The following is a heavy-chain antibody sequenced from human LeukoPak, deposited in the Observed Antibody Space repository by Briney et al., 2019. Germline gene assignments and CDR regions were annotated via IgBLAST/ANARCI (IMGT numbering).Heavy chain of an antibody. CDR3: ARGYGDWFDP. CDR1: GFTFSSYW. J-gene: IGHJ5*02. D-gene: IGHD3-10*01. V-gene: IGHV3-74*01. CDR2: INSDGSST. Sequence: GGSLRLSCAASGFTFSSYWMHWVRQAPGKGLVWVSRINSDGSSTYYADSVKGRFSISRDNAKKTLYLQMNRLRAEDTAVYYCARGYGDWFDPWGQGTLVTVSS.